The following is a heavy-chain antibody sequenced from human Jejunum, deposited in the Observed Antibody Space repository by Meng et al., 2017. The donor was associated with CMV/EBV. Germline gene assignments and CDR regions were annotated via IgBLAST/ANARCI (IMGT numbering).Heavy chain of an antibody. CDR2: VYNGGGT. Sequence: RSSYYWGWIRHTPGQELEWIGNVYNGGGTYYNPSLENRVSVSLDPSRDQIFLRMTSVTTADTAVYYCARGVHKRWCPGATCYPVDDWGQGILVTVSS. CDR3: ARGVHKRWCPGATCYPVDD. D-gene: IGHD2-2*01. CDR1: RSSYY. V-gene: IGHV4-39*07. J-gene: IGHJ4*02.